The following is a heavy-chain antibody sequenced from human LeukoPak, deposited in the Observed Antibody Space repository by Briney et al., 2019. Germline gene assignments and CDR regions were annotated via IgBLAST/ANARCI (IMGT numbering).Heavy chain of an antibody. J-gene: IGHJ4*02. CDR2: INSDGSST. CDR3: ARDPRGLTYCGGDCYIDY. D-gene: IGHD2-21*02. V-gene: IGHV3-74*01. Sequence: PGGSLRLSCAVSGFTFSSYWMHWVRQAPGKGLVWVSRINSDGSSTSYADSVKGRFTISRDNAKNTLYLQMNSLRAEDTAVYYCARDPRGLTYCGGDCYIDYWGQGTLVTVSS. CDR1: GFTFSSYW.